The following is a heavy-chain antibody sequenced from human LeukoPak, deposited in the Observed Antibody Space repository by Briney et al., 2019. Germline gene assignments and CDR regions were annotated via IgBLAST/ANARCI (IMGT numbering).Heavy chain of an antibody. CDR1: GGSISSSSYY. J-gene: IGHJ3*02. D-gene: IGHD4-23*01. V-gene: IGHV4-39*07. CDR2: IYYSGST. CDR3: ARVGYGGGAFDI. Sequence: PSETLSLTCTVSGGSISSSSYYWGWIRQPPGKGLEWIGSIYYSGSTYYNPSLKSRVTISVDTSKNQFSLKLSSVTAADTAVYYCARVGYGGGAFDIWGQGTMVTVSS.